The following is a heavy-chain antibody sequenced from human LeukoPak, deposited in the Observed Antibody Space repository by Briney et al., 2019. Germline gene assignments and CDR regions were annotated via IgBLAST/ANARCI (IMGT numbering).Heavy chain of an antibody. CDR1: GFTFSNAW. V-gene: IGHV3-33*08. D-gene: IGHD6-13*01. CDR2: IWYDGSNK. CDR3: AREYSSSWYFDY. J-gene: IGHJ4*02. Sequence: GGSLRLSCAASGFTFSNAWMSWVRQAPGKGLEWVAVIWYDGSNKYYADSVKGRFTISRDNSKNTLYLQMNSLRAEDTAVYYCAREYSSSWYFDYWGQGTLVTVSS.